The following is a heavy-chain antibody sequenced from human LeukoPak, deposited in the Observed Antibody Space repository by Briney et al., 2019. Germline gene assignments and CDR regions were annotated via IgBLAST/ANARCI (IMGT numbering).Heavy chain of an antibody. D-gene: IGHD2-15*01. CDR2: ISGYNGNT. CDR3: ARDGYCSGGSCYLENWFDP. Sequence: ASVKVSCKASGYTFTSYGISWVRQAPGQGLEWMGWISGYNGNTNYAQKLQGRVTMTTDTSTSTAYMELRSLRSDDTAVYYCARDGYCSGGSCYLENWFDPWGQGTLVTASS. V-gene: IGHV1-18*04. J-gene: IGHJ5*02. CDR1: GYTFTSYG.